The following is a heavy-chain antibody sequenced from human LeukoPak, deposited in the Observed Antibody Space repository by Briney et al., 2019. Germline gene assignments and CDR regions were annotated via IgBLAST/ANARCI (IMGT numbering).Heavy chain of an antibody. V-gene: IGHV4-39*01. J-gene: IGHJ4*02. CDR2: LYYSGST. CDR3: ARLSGSYWPAGY. Sequence: PSETLSLTCTVSGXSISSSSYYWGWIRQPPGKGLEWIGSLYYSGSTYYNPSLKSRDTISVDTSKNQFSLKLSSVTAADTAVYYCARLSGSYWPAGYWGQGTLVTVSS. D-gene: IGHD1-26*01. CDR1: GXSISSSSYY.